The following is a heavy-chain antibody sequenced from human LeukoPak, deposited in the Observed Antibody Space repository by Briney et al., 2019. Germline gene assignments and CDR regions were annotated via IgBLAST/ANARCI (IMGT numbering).Heavy chain of an antibody. J-gene: IGHJ4*02. CDR2: IKTDGITT. Sequence: GGSLRLSCAASGFAFSSHWMHWVRQAPGKGLVWVSRIKTDGITTVYADSVKGRFTISRDNSKNTLYLQMNSLRAEDMALYYCAKGFTAAAGNGEYYFDYWGQGILVTVSS. CDR1: GFAFSSHW. CDR3: AKGFTAAAGNGEYYFDY. V-gene: IGHV3-74*01. D-gene: IGHD6-13*01.